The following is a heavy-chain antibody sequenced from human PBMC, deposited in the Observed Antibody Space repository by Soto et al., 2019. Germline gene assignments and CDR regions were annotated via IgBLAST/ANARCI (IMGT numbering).Heavy chain of an antibody. V-gene: IGHV4-59*01. J-gene: IGHJ4*02. CDR3: ARSSGYKHPFDY. CDR1: GASIRSYY. Sequence: SETLSLTCTGSGASIRSYYWSWIRQPPGKGLEWIGYIYYSGSTNYNPSLKSRVTISVDTSKNQFSLKLSSVTAADTAVYYCARSSGYKHPFDYWGQGTLVTVSS. D-gene: IGHD3-22*01. CDR2: IYYSGST.